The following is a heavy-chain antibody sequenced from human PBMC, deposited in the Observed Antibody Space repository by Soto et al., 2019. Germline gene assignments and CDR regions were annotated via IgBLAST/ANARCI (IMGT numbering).Heavy chain of an antibody. Sequence: ASVKVSCKASGYTFTSYAMHWVRQAPGQRLEWMGWINAGNGNTKYSQKFQGRVTITRDTSASTAYMELSSLRSEDTAVYYCARDLDYYYGSGRAPPDYWAQRTPVTVSS. CDR2: INAGNGNT. V-gene: IGHV1-3*01. CDR1: GYTFTSYA. J-gene: IGHJ4*02. D-gene: IGHD3-10*01. CDR3: ARDLDYYYGSGRAPPDY.